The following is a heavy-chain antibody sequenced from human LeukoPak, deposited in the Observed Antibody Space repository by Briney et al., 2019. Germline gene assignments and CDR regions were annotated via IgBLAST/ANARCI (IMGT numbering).Heavy chain of an antibody. J-gene: IGHJ4*02. CDR2: IVVGSGNT. V-gene: IGHV1-58*01. CDR1: GFTFTISA. CDR3: AAESGGYSLSY. Sequence: SVKVSCMASGFTFTISAVQWVRQARGQRHEWIGWIVVGSGNTNYAQKFQERVTITRNMSTSTAYMELSSLRSEDTAVYYCAAESGGYSLSYWGQGTLVTVSS. D-gene: IGHD5-18*01.